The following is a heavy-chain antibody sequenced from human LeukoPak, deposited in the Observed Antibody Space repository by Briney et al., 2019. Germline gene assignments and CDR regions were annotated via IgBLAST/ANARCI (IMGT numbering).Heavy chain of an antibody. CDR1: GFIFDNYA. CDR3: AKDIYATGWATSFDS. CDR2: MSWNSVVI. Sequence: SLRLSCKASGFIFDNYAMHWVRQAPGKGLERVSGMSWNSVVIGYADSVKGRFTISRDSAKNSLYLLMNSLRAEDTAFYYCAKDIYATGWATSFDSWGQGTLVTVSS. V-gene: IGHV3-9*01. D-gene: IGHD6-19*01. J-gene: IGHJ4*02.